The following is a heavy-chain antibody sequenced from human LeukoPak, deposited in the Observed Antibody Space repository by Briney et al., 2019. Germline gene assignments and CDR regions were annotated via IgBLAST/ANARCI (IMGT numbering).Heavy chain of an antibody. CDR3: ARELQQLEFDH. CDR2: ISGYNGNT. D-gene: IGHD1-1*01. V-gene: IGHV1-18*01. J-gene: IGHJ4*02. Sequence: ASVKVSCKVSGYTFTNYNINWVRQAPGQGLEWMGWISGYNGNTNYAQKFQGRVTMTTDTSTSTAYMELRSLRSDDTAVYYCARELQQLEFDHWGQGTLVTVSS. CDR1: GYTFTNYN.